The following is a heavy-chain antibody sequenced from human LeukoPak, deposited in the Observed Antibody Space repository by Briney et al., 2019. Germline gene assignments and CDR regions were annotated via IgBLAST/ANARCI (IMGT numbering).Heavy chain of an antibody. CDR2: ISGSGGST. CDR3: AKDREGATPYYFDY. CDR1: GFTLSSYA. D-gene: IGHD1-26*01. V-gene: IGHV3-23*01. J-gene: IGHJ4*02. Sequence: GGSLRLSCAASGFTLSSYAMSGVRQAPGKGREWVSAISGSGGSTYYADSVKGRFTISRDNSKNTLYLQMNSLRAEDTAVYYCAKDREGATPYYFDYWGQGTLVTVSS.